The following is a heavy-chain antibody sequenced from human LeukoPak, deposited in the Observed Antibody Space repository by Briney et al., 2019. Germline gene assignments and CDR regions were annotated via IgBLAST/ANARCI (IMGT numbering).Heavy chain of an antibody. V-gene: IGHV3-48*01. CDR2: IGSSSRSI. CDR3: ARALNLLDPVTLDY. D-gene: IGHD1-1*01. J-gene: IGHJ4*02. CDR1: GSTFSSYG. Sequence: PGGSLRLSCAASGSTFSSYGMNWVRQAPGKGLEWISYIGSSSRSIYYADSVKGRFTISRDNARNSLYLQMNSLRAEDTAVYYCARALNLLDPVTLDYWGQGTLVTVSS.